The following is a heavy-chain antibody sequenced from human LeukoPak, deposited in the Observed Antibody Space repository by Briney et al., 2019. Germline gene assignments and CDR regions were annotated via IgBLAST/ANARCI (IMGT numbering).Heavy chain of an antibody. D-gene: IGHD2-21*01. CDR1: GFTFSSYA. V-gene: IGHV4-38-2*01. CDR3: ARVGYYPDYYMDV. Sequence: TGGSLRLSCAASGFTFSSYAMSWVRQAPGKGLEWIGTIFHSGSTYSNPSLKSRVTISVDTSKNQFSLNLSSVTAADTAVYYCARVGYYPDYYMDVWGKGTTVTVSS. CDR2: IFHSGST. J-gene: IGHJ6*03.